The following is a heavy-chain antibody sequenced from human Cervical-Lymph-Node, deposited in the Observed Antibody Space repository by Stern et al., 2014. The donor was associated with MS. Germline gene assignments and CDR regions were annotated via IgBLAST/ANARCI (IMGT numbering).Heavy chain of an antibody. CDR3: ARAGFYGDKLDY. Sequence: VQLVESGPGLVRPSETLSLTCTVSGGSVSSYYWSWIRQPPGKGLEWIGYIYYSGSTDYNPSLKNRVTISLDTSKNQFSLKLRSVTAADTAVYYCARAGFYGDKLDYWGQGALVTVSS. D-gene: IGHD4-17*01. V-gene: IGHV4-59*02. CDR2: IYYSGST. J-gene: IGHJ4*02. CDR1: GGSVSSYY.